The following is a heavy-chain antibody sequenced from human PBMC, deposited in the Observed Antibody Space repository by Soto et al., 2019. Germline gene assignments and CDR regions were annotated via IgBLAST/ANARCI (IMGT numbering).Heavy chain of an antibody. CDR1: GDSVSSNSAA. CDR3: ARSFGSSWTGATWIFDY. J-gene: IGHJ4*01. Sequence: PSQTLSLTCAISGDSVSSNSAAWNWIRQSPSRGLEWLGRTYYRSKWYNDYAVSVKSRITINPDTSKNQFSLQLNSVTPEDTAVYYCARSFGSSWTGATWIFDYWGHGTLVTVSS. V-gene: IGHV6-1*01. CDR2: TYYRSKWYN. D-gene: IGHD6-13*01.